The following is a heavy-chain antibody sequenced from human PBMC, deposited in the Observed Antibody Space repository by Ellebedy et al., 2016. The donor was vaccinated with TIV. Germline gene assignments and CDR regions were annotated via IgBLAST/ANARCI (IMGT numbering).Heavy chain of an antibody. D-gene: IGHD3-3*01. J-gene: IGHJ1*01. Sequence: GSLRLXXAVSGGSISSSNWWSWVRQPPGKGLEWIGEIYHSGSTNYNPSLKSRVTISVDTSKNQFSLKLSSVTAADTAVYYCASRDFWSGYWVYFQHWGQGTLVTVSS. V-gene: IGHV4-4*02. CDR2: IYHSGST. CDR1: GGSISSSNW. CDR3: ASRDFWSGYWVYFQH.